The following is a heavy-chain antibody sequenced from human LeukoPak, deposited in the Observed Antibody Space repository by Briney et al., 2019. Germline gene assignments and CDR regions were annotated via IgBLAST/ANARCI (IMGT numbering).Heavy chain of an antibody. J-gene: IGHJ4*02. V-gene: IGHV4-39*01. CDR2: IYYTGDT. CDR1: GGSISSSSYF. CDR3: ARQGFYDFWSGYPPFDF. Sequence: SETLSLTCSVSGGSISSSSYFWGWIRQPPGKGLEYILRIYYTGDTFYNPSLKSRVTISVDTSNNHFSLRLSSVTAADTAVYYCARQGFYDFWSGYPPFDFWGQGTLITVSS. D-gene: IGHD3-3*01.